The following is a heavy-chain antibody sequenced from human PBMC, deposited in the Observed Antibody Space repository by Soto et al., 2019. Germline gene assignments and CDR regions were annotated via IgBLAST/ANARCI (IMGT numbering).Heavy chain of an antibody. V-gene: IGHV4-30-4*01. D-gene: IGHD6-6*01. CDR3: ARVGSSIAVRRFEN. Sequence: PSETLSLTCTVSGGSISRGDYYWSWIRQPPGKGLEWIGYIYYSGSTYYNPSLKSRVTISLDTSKNQFSLKLSSVNAADAAVYYCARVGSSIAVRRFENWGQGTLVSV. CDR1: GGSISRGDYY. J-gene: IGHJ4*02. CDR2: IYYSGST.